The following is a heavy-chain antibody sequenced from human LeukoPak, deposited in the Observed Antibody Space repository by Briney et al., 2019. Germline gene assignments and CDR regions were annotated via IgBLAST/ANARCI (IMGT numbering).Heavy chain of an antibody. CDR1: GFKFSNYG. Sequence: GGSLRLSCAASGFKFSNYGMHWVRQAPGRGLEWVTFIRNDGNDKYFADSVKDRFTISRDNSENTMYLQINSLRPEDTALYYCAKGAWQQLFADFDYWGQGTLVTVSS. CDR2: IRNDGNDK. J-gene: IGHJ4*02. CDR3: AKGAWQQLFADFDY. D-gene: IGHD6-13*01. V-gene: IGHV3-30*02.